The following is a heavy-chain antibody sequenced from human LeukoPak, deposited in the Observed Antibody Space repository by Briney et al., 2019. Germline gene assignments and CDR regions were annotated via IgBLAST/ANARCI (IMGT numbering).Heavy chain of an antibody. V-gene: IGHV3-74*01. D-gene: IGHD3-10*01. CDR1: GFTFSSYW. J-gene: IGHJ4*02. Sequence: GGSLRLSCAASGFTFSSYWMHWVRQAPGKGLVWVSRINSDGSSTSYADSVKGRFTISRDNSKNTLYLQMNSLRVEDTAVYYCVRGMGVSMLYYFDYWGQGTLVTVSS. CDR3: VRGMGVSMLYYFDY. CDR2: INSDGSST.